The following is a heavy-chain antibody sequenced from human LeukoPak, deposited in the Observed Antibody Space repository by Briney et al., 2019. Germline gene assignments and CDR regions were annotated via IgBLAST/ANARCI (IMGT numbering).Heavy chain of an antibody. D-gene: IGHD5-18*01. CDR1: GYTLTSYG. CDR2: ISAYNGNT. V-gene: IGHV1-18*01. J-gene: IGHJ4*02. CDR3: ARDLGFVDTAMDLDY. Sequence: ASVKVSCKASGYTLTSYGISWVRQAPGQGLEWMGWISAYNGNTNYAQKLQGRVTMTTDTSTSTAYMELRSLRSDDTAVYYCARDLGFVDTAMDLDYWGQGTLVTVSS.